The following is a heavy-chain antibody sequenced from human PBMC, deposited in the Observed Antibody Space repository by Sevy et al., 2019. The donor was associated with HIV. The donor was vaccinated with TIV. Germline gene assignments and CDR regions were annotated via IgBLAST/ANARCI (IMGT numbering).Heavy chain of an antibody. Sequence: GGSLRLSCAASGFTFSSYSMNWVRQAPGKGLEWVSYISRSSSTIYYVDSVKGRFTISRDNAKNSLYLQMNSLRAEDTTVHYCPRSTPYSSGWYGIDYWGQGTLVTVSS. D-gene: IGHD6-19*01. CDR1: GFTFSSYS. V-gene: IGHV3-48*01. J-gene: IGHJ4*02. CDR2: ISRSSSTI. CDR3: PRSTPYSSGWYGIDY.